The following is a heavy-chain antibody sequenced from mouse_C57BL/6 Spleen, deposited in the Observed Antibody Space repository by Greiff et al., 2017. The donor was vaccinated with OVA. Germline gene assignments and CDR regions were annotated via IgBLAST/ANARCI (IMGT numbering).Heavy chain of an antibody. CDR2: IWTGGGT. CDR1: GFSLTSYA. D-gene: IGHD1-1*01. V-gene: IGHV2-9-1*01. CDR3: ATITFYAMDY. J-gene: IGHJ4*01. Sequence: VQLQESGPGLVAPSQSLSITCTVSGFSLTSYAISWVRQPPGQGLEWLGVIWTGGGTNYNSALNSRLSISKDNSKSQVFLKMNRLQTDDTARYYCATITFYAMDYWGQGTSVTVSA.